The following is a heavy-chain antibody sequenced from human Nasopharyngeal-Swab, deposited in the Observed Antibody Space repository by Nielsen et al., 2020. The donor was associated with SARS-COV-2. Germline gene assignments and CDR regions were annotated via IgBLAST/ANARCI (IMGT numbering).Heavy chain of an antibody. V-gene: IGHV4-34*01. CDR3: ARFLQVVNWNPVKRWFDP. CDR2: INHSGST. Sequence: SETLSLTCAVYGGFFSGYYWSWIRQAPGKGLEWIGEINHSGSTNYNPSLESRVTISVDTSKNQFSLKLSSVTAADTAVYYCARFLQVVNWNPVKRWFDPWGQGTLVTVSS. CDR1: GGFFSGYY. J-gene: IGHJ5*02. D-gene: IGHD1-1*01.